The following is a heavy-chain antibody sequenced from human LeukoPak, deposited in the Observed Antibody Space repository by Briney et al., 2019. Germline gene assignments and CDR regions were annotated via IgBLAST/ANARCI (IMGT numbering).Heavy chain of an antibody. D-gene: IGHD1-1*01. CDR2: IYYSGST. J-gene: IGHJ4*02. CDR3: ARGHFGSGTVDY. CDR1: GGSISSSSYY. V-gene: IGHV4-39*07. Sequence: SETLSLTCTISGGSISSSSYYWGWIRQPPGKGLEWIGSIYYSGSTYYNPSLKSRVTISVDTSKNQFSLRLSSVTAADTAVYYCARGHFGSGTVDYWGQGTLVTVSS.